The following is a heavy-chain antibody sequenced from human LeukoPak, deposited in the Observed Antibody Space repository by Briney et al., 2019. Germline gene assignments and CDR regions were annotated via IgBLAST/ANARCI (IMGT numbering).Heavy chain of an antibody. CDR3: ARVYSGGYQRNYYYYYMDG. V-gene: IGHV4-61*02. J-gene: IGHJ6*03. CDR1: GGSISSGSYY. CDR2: IYTSGST. Sequence: SETLSLTCTVSGGSISSGSYYWSWIRQPAGKGLEWIGRIYTSGSTNYNPSLKSRVTISVDTSKNQFSLKLSSVTAADTAVYYCARVYSGGYQRNYYYYYMDGWGKGTTVTISS. D-gene: IGHD1-26*01.